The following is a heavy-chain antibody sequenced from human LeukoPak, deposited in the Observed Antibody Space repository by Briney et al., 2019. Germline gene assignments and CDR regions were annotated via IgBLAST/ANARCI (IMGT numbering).Heavy chain of an antibody. D-gene: IGHD6-13*01. CDR1: GVSISSSSYY. J-gene: IGHJ6*03. Sequence: KPSETLSLTCTVSGVSISSSSYYWGWIPQPPGKGLEWIGSIYYSGSTYYNPSLKSRVTISVDTSKNQFSLKLSSVTAADTAMYYCARKQHLEPSSYYYYYMDVWGKGTTVTVS. CDR3: ARKQHLEPSSYYYYYMDV. V-gene: IGHV4-39*07. CDR2: IYYSGST.